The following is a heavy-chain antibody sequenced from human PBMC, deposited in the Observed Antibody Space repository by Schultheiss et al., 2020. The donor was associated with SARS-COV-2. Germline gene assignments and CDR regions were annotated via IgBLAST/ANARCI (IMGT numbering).Heavy chain of an antibody. CDR3: ARGSGDYGGWLDP. CDR2: IYHSGTT. D-gene: IGHD4-17*01. Sequence: SQTLSLTCTVSGGSISSYYWSWIRQPPGKGLEWIGEIYHSGTTNYSPSLKSRVTISVDKSKNQFSLNLSSVTAADTAVYYCARGSGDYGGWLDPWGQGTLVTVSS. CDR1: GGSISSYY. J-gene: IGHJ5*02. V-gene: IGHV4-59*12.